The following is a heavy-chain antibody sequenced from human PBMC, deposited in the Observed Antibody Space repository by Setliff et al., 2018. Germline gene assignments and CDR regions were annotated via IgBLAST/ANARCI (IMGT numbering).Heavy chain of an antibody. CDR2: IGHTGSI. J-gene: IGHJ4*02. Sequence: SETLSLTCTVSGYSISSGYIWGWIRQPPGKGLEWVGNIGHTGSINYNPSLKSRLTISRDTSKNQVSLKLKSVTAADTAVYYCTRNFLGWLARFWGRGTLVTVSS. D-gene: IGHD6-19*01. V-gene: IGHV4-38-2*02. CDR3: TRNFLGWLARF. CDR1: GYSISSGYI.